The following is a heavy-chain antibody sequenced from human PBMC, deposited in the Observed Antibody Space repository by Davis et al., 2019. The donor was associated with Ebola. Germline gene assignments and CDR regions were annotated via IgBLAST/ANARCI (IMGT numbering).Heavy chain of an antibody. V-gene: IGHV4-59*01. D-gene: IGHD2-2*01. J-gene: IGHJ5*02. CDR1: GGSINNYF. Sequence: SETLSLTCTVSGGSINNYFWSWIRQPPGKGLEWIGNIHYLGNTDYNPSLKGRVTISVDTSKNQFSLKVNSVTAADTAVYYCARLGFCSTASCPFDPWGQGTLVTVSS. CDR3: ARLGFCSTASCPFDP. CDR2: IHYLGNT.